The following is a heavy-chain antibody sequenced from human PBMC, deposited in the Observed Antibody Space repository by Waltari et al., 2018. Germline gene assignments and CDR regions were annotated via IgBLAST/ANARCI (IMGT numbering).Heavy chain of an antibody. CDR1: GLTFSSYR. CDR3: ARVRGDAFDI. CDR2: ISSSSSYI. J-gene: IGHJ3*02. V-gene: IGHV3-21*01. Sequence: EVQLVESGGGLVKPGGSLRLSCAASGLTFSSYRMNWVRQAPGKGLEWVSSISSSSSYIYYADSVKGRFTISRDNAKNSLYLQMNSLRAEDTAVYYCARVRGDAFDIWGQGTMVTVSS.